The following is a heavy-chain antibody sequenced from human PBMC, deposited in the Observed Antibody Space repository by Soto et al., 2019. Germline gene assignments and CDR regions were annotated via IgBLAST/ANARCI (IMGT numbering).Heavy chain of an antibody. Sequence: EVQLVESGGVVVQPGGSLRLSCAASGFTFDDYTMHWVRQAPGKGLEWVSLISWDGGSTYYADSVKGRFTISRDNSKNSLYLQMNSLRTEDTALYYCAKDSTQLMGTFDYWGQGTLVTVSS. CDR1: GFTFDDYT. CDR2: ISWDGGST. CDR3: AKDSTQLMGTFDY. J-gene: IGHJ4*02. D-gene: IGHD2-8*01. V-gene: IGHV3-43*01.